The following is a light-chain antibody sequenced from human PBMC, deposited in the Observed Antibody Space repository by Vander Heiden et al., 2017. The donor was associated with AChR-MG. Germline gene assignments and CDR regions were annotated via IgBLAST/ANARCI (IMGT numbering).Light chain of an antibody. Sequence: QSALTQAASVSGSPGPSITISCTGTSSDVVSYNLVSWYQHHPGNAPKLMIYEGNKRPSGVSNRFSGSKSGNAASLTISGLQAEDEADYYCCSYAGSSTWVFGGGTKLTVL. CDR3: CSYAGSSTWV. J-gene: IGLJ3*02. CDR1: SSDVVSYNL. CDR2: EGN. V-gene: IGLV2-23*01.